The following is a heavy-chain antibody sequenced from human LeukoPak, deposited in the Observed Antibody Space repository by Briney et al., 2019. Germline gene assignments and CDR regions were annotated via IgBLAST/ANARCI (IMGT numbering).Heavy chain of an antibody. J-gene: IGHJ4*02. CDR3: AAQYYYDSSGSYYFDY. V-gene: IGHV4-61*02. Sequence: SETLSLTCAVSGGSISSGSYYWSWIRQPAGKGLEWIGRIYTSGSTNYNPSLKSRVTISVDTSKNQFSLKLSSVTAADTAVYYCAAQYYYDSSGSYYFDYWGQGTLVTVSS. CDR2: IYTSGST. D-gene: IGHD3-22*01. CDR1: GGSISSGSYY.